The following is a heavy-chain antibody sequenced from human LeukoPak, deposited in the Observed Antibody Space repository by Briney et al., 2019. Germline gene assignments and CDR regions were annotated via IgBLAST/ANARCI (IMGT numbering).Heavy chain of an antibody. CDR2: INTNTGSP. D-gene: IGHD3-10*02. J-gene: IGHJ6*02. Sequence: AASVKVSCKTSGYTFTNNAMNWMRQAPGQGLEWMGWINTNTGSPTYVQGLTGRFVFSLDTSVSTAYLQISSLKAEDTAVYYCARAMSGSYYYYYAMDVWGQGTTVTVSS. V-gene: IGHV7-4-1*02. CDR1: GYTFTNNA. CDR3: ARAMSGSYYYYYAMDV.